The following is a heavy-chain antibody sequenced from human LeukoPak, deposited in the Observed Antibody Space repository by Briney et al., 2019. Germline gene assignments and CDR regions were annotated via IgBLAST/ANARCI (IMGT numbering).Heavy chain of an antibody. CDR2: IWYDGNTK. CDR3: AKSRRITIFGVVITDYYYYGMDV. Sequence: GGSLRLSCAASGFTLSAHGMHWVRQAPGKGLEWLAVIWYDGNTKYYSDSVKGRFTISRDNSKNTLYLQMNSLRAEDTAVYYCAKSRRITIFGVVITDYYYYGMDVWGQGTTVTVSS. V-gene: IGHV3-33*06. D-gene: IGHD3-3*01. J-gene: IGHJ6*02. CDR1: GFTLSAHG.